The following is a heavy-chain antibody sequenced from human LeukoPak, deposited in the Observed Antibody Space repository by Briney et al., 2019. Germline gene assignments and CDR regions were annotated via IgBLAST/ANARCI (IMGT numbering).Heavy chain of an antibody. CDR3: ARTWNYFDY. J-gene: IGHJ4*02. V-gene: IGHV3-30-3*01. Sequence: GGSLRLSCAASGFTFSSYAMHWVRQAPGKGLEWVAVISYDGSNTYYADSVRGRFTISRDSSRNTLFLQMNSLRADDTAIYYCARTWNYFDYWGQGTLVTVSS. D-gene: IGHD1-1*01. CDR1: GFTFSSYA. CDR2: ISYDGSNT.